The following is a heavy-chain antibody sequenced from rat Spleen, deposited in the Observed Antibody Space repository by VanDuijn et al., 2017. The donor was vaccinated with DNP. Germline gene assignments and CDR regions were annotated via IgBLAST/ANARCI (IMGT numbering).Heavy chain of an antibody. CDR1: GFTFSDYW. J-gene: IGHJ2*01. CDR3: ARGGLYYFDY. V-gene: IGHV5-31*01. CDR2: ITSSGGST. Sequence: EVQLVESGGGLVQPGGSLKLSCVASGFTFSDYWMTWIRQVPGKGLEWVASITSSGGSTYYPDSVKGRFTISRDNAKNTLYLQMNSLRSEDTATYYCARGGLYYFDYWGQGVMVTVSS.